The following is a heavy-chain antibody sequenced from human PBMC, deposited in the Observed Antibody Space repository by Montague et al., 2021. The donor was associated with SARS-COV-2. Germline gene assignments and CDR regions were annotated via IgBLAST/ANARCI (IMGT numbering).Heavy chain of an antibody. CDR3: AKDRRYYDFWSGYLGRPTRHYYYYGMDV. Sequence: SLRLSCAASEFTFSSYGMHWVRQASGKGLEWVAVISYDGSNKYYADSVKGRFTISRDNSKNTLYLQMNSLRAEDTAVYYCAKDRRYYDFWSGYLGRPTRHYYYYGMDVWGQGTTVTVSS. CDR2: ISYDGSNK. D-gene: IGHD3-3*01. CDR1: EFTFSSYG. V-gene: IGHV3-30*18. J-gene: IGHJ6*02.